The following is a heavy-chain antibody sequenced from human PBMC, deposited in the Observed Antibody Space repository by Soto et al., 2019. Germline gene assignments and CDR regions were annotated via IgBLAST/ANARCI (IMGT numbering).Heavy chain of an antibody. Sequence: QVQLVESGGGVVQPGTSLRLSCAASGFTLSSYSIHWVRQAPGKGLDWVAVISYDGNTQFYGDSVKGHFIVSRDNSRNTLYLQLNNLQAEDTAVYYCAKVSRPSRLSPPDFDYWGQGTLVTVSS. CDR1: GFTLSSYS. V-gene: IGHV3-30-3*01. J-gene: IGHJ4*02. CDR2: ISYDGNTQ. CDR3: AKVSRPSRLSPPDFDY.